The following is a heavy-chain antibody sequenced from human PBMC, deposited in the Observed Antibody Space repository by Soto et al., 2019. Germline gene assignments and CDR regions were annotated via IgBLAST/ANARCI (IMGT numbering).Heavy chain of an antibody. D-gene: IGHD3-22*01. Sequence: LRLSCATSGFMFNDYAMYWVRQAPGQGLEWVAMISSDGNHQFYVDNVRGRFTVSRDNSKNTLNLQMNSLRPEDTAVYYCSRGTYYPQSSGLHADYWGPGTVVTVSS. V-gene: IGHV3-30*03. CDR3: SRGTYYPQSSGLHADY. CDR2: ISSDGNHQ. CDR1: GFMFNDYA. J-gene: IGHJ4*02.